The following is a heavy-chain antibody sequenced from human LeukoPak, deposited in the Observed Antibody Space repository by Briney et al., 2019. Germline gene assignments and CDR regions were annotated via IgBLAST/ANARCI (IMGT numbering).Heavy chain of an antibody. Sequence: APVSVSCKASGYPFTNYYIHWVRQAPGQGLEWMGWINPESGGTKYPQKFQGRVTMTRDTSISTAYMELNRLTSDDTAVYYCAIRAVAARGGFDYWGQGTLATVSP. J-gene: IGHJ4*02. CDR3: AIRAVAARGGFDY. CDR1: GYPFTNYY. V-gene: IGHV1-2*02. D-gene: IGHD6-19*01. CDR2: INPESGGT.